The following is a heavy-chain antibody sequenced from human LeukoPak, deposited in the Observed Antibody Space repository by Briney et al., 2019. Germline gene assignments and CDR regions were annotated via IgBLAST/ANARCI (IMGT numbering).Heavy chain of an antibody. Sequence: GGSLRLSCAASGFTVSSNYMNWVRQAPGKGLEWVSVIYSGGTTYYVDSVKGRFTISRDNSKNTLYLQMNTLRAEDTAVYYCARRDGYNFGGGFDVWGQGTMVTASS. V-gene: IGHV3-66*04. CDR3: ARRDGYNFGGGFDV. CDR1: GFTVSSNY. J-gene: IGHJ3*01. CDR2: IYSGGTT. D-gene: IGHD5-24*01.